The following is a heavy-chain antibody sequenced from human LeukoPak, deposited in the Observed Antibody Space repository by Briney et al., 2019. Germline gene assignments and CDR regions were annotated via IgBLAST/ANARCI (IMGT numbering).Heavy chain of an antibody. J-gene: IGHJ2*01. Sequence: GGSLRLSCAASGFTVSTNYMNWVRQAPGKELEWVSTLYSGSSTYYADSVEGRFTISRDSSKNTLFLQMNDLRAEDTAVYYCARVGDHFHWYLDLWGRGTLVTVSS. CDR1: GFTVSTNY. CDR2: LYSGSST. CDR3: ARVGDHFHWYLDL. V-gene: IGHV3-53*01. D-gene: IGHD3-3*02.